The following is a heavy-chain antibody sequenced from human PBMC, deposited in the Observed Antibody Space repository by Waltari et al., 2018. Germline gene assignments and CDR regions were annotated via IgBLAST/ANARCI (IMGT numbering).Heavy chain of an antibody. D-gene: IGHD6-25*01. CDR3: ARDSGFMDV. CDR2: INPNSGGT. J-gene: IGHJ6*03. V-gene: IGHV1-2*02. Sequence: QVQLVQSGAEVKKPGASVKVSCKASGYTFTGYYMHWVRQAPGQGLEWMVWINPNSGGTNYAQKLQGRITRTRDTSISTAYMELSRLRSDDTAVYYCARDSGFMDVWGKGTTVTVSS. CDR1: GYTFTGYY.